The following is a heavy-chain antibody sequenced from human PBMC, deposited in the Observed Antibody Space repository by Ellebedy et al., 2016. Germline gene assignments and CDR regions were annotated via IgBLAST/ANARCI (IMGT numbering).Heavy chain of an antibody. CDR2: FDPEDGET. Sequence: ASVKVSCXVSGYTLTELSMHWVRQAPGKGLEWMGGFDPEDGETIYAQKFQGRVTMTEDTSTDTAYMELSSLRSEDTAVYYCATVHYYDKYYFDYWGQGTLVTVSS. V-gene: IGHV1-24*01. CDR1: GYTLTELS. J-gene: IGHJ4*02. CDR3: ATVHYYDKYYFDY. D-gene: IGHD3-22*01.